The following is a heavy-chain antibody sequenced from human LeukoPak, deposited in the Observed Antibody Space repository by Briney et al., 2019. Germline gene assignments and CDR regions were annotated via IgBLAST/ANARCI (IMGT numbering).Heavy chain of an antibody. V-gene: IGHV4-59*01. Sequence: PSETLSLTCTVSGGSISSYYWSWIRQPAGKGLVWIGYIYYSGSTNYNPSLKSRVTISVDTSKNQFSLKLSSVTAADTAVYYCARGAGRWFPPNYWGQGTLVTVSS. J-gene: IGHJ4*02. CDR3: ARGAGRWFPPNY. D-gene: IGHD3-10*01. CDR1: GGSISSYY. CDR2: IYYSGST.